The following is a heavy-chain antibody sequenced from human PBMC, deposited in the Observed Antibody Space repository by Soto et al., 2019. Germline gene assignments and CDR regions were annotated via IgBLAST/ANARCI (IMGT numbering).Heavy chain of an antibody. CDR3: ARGSPGGEPDWSDH. J-gene: IGHJ5*02. Sequence: GASVKVSCKASGYTFTSYAMHWVRQAPGQRLEWMGWINAGNGNTKYSQKFQGRVTITRDTSASTAYMELSSLRSEDTAVYYCARGSPGGEPDWSDHWGEGTRVTVSS. D-gene: IGHD2-21*01. CDR1: GYTFTSYA. V-gene: IGHV1-3*01. CDR2: INAGNGNT.